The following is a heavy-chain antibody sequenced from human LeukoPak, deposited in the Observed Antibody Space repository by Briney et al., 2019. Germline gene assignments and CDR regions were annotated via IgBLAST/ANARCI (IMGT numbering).Heavy chain of an antibody. D-gene: IGHD3-3*01. CDR1: GHTFTSYG. CDR2: ISAYNGNT. Sequence: GASVKVSCKASGHTFTSYGISWVRQAPGQGLEWMGWISAYNGNTNYAQKLQGRVTMTTDTSTSTAYMELRSLRSDDTAVYYCARDGIEVLRFLEWSLDYWGQGTLVTVSS. CDR3: ARDGIEVLRFLEWSLDY. J-gene: IGHJ4*02. V-gene: IGHV1-18*01.